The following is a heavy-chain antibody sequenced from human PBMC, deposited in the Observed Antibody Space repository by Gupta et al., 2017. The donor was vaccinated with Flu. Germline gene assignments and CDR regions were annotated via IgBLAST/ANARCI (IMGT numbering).Heavy chain of an antibody. D-gene: IGHD3-3*01. CDR1: GFTFSDYA. CDR2: IWYDGSDK. CDR3: ARSRYDFWSGYVGSEYGMVV. J-gene: IGHJ6*02. Sequence: QLVESGGGVVQPGRSLRLYCAASGFTFSDYAMHWVRQAPGKGLEWLAIIWYDGSDKYYADSVKGRFTISRDNSRNTLYMQMNSLRAEDTAVYYCARSRYDFWSGYVGSEYGMVVWGQGTTVTVSS. V-gene: IGHV3-33*01.